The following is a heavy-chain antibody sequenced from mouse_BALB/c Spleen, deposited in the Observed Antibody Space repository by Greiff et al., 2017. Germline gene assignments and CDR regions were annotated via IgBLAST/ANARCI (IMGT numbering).Heavy chain of an antibody. D-gene: IGHD1-1*01. J-gene: IGHJ2*01. Sequence: EVKLQESGGGLVQPGGSLNLSCAASGFDFSRYWMSWARQAPGKGQEWIGEINPGSSTINYTPSLKDKFIISRDNAKNTLYLQMSKVRSEDTALYYCARRHYGSPYYFDYWGQGTTLTVSS. CDR2: INPGSSTI. CDR1: GFDFSRYW. CDR3: ARRHYGSPYYFDY. V-gene: IGHV4-2*02.